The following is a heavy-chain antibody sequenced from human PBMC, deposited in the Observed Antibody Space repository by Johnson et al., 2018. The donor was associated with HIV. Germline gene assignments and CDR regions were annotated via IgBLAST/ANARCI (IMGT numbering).Heavy chain of an antibody. CDR1: GFTFDDYA. D-gene: IGHD2-2*01. Sequence: VHLVESGGGLVQPGRSMRLSCAASGFTFDDYAMHWVRQAPGKGLEWVSGISWNGGSIGYADSVKGRFTISRDNAKSSLFLQMNSLRGEDTALYYCAKDKIPYCSSTSCPASAFDIWGQGTMVTVSS. CDR2: ISWNGGSI. CDR3: AKDKIPYCSSTSCPASAFDI. V-gene: IGHV3-9*01. J-gene: IGHJ3*02.